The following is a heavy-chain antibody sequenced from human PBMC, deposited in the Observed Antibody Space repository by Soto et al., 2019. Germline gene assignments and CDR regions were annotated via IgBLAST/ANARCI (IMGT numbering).Heavy chain of an antibody. J-gene: IGHJ4*02. CDR2: IYYSGSA. Sequence: QLLESGPGLVKPSGTLSLTCTVSGGSIRSSSYYWGWIRQPPGKGLEWIGSIYYSGSAYYNPSLKSRVTISVDTSKKQFSLKLNSVTAADTAVYYCARQSYYGSGSPYYFDYWGQGTLVTVSS. CDR3: ARQSYYGSGSPYYFDY. V-gene: IGHV4-39*01. D-gene: IGHD3-10*01. CDR1: GGSIRSSSYY.